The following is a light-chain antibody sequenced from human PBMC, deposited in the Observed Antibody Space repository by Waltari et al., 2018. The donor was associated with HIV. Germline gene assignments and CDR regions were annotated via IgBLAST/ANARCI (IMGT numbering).Light chain of an antibody. V-gene: IGLV2-14*01. CDR1: TSAIGDYNY. CDR3: GSFSTISTLI. J-gene: IGLJ2*01. Sequence: QSALTQPASVSASPGQSITISCPGSTSAIGDYNYVSWYQQGPGKAPKLIIYEVSNRPSGVSNRFSGSKSGNTASLTISGLQPEDEADYFCGSFSTISTLIFGGGTKVTVL. CDR2: EVS.